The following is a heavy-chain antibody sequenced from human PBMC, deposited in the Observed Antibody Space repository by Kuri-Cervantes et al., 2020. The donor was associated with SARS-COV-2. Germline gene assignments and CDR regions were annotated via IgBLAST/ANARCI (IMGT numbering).Heavy chain of an antibody. D-gene: IGHD2-2*01. CDR1: GFTLDDYA. CDR3: AKAGKKEGYCSSTSCHLDSDY. V-gene: IGHV3-9*01. Sequence: LSLTCAASGFTLDDYAMHWVRQAPGKGLEWVSSINWNSGSKGYADSVKGRFTISRDNSKNTLYLQMNSLRAEDTAVYYCAKAGKKEGYCSSTSCHLDSDYWGQGTLVTVSS. CDR2: INWNSGSK. J-gene: IGHJ4*02.